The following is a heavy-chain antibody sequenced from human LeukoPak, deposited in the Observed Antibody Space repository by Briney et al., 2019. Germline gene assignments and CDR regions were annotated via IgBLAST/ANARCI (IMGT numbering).Heavy chain of an antibody. CDR3: AKGGIPYDILTGYSFDH. Sequence: PGGSLRHSCAASGVTFSSYATHWVRQAPGKGLEWVAVIAYDGSNKYYADSVKGRFTISRDNSKNTLYVQMKSLRAEDTAVYYCAKGGIPYDILTGYSFDHWGQGTLVTVSS. D-gene: IGHD3-9*01. V-gene: IGHV3-30*04. CDR1: GVTFSSYA. J-gene: IGHJ4*02. CDR2: IAYDGSNK.